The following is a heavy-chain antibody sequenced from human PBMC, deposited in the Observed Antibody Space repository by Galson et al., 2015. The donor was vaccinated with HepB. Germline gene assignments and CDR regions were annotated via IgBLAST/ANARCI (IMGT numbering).Heavy chain of an antibody. CDR2: INSRGSSI. CDR1: GFALSSYS. D-gene: IGHD4-17*01. J-gene: IGHJ6*02. V-gene: IGHV3-48*03. CDR3: TRDTDYGDYVPNYRYYYGMDV. Sequence: SLRLSCAVSGFALSSYSMNWVRQAPGKGLEWVSYINSRGSSIYYADSVKGRFTVSRDNAKNSLYLQMNSLRAEDTAVYYCTRDTDYGDYVPNYRYYYGMDVWGQGTTVTVAS.